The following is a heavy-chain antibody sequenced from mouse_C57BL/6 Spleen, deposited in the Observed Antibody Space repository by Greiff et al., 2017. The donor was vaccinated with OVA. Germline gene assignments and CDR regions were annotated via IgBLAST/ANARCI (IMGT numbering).Heavy chain of an antibody. V-gene: IGHV3-6*01. CDR2: ISYDGSN. CDR1: GYSITSGYY. Sequence: EVKLQESGPGLVKPSQSLSLTCSVTGYSITSGYYWNWIRQFPGNKLEWMGYISYDGSNNYNPSLKNRISITRDTSKNQVFRKLNSVTTEDTATYYCARGSNYLAYWGQGTLVTVSA. CDR3: ARGSNYLAY. D-gene: IGHD2-5*01. J-gene: IGHJ3*01.